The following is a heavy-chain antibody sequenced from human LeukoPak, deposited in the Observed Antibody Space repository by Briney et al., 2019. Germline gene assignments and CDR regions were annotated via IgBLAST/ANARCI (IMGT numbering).Heavy chain of an antibody. J-gene: IGHJ3*02. V-gene: IGHV3-9*01. Sequence: SLRLSCAASGFSFDDYAMHWVRQAPGKGLEWVSQSSWISGSVRYADSVKGRFTISRDNVNKSLYLQMNSLGAEDTALYYCTRAAARLGATHDAFDIWGQGTMVTVSS. CDR1: GFSFDDYA. D-gene: IGHD1-26*01. CDR2: SSWISGSV. CDR3: TRAAARLGATHDAFDI.